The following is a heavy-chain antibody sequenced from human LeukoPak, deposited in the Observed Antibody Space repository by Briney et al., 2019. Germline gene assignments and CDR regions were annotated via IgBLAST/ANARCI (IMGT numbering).Heavy chain of an antibody. CDR1: GFTFGDYA. J-gene: IGHJ4*02. V-gene: IGHV3-49*03. Sequence: GGSLRLSCTASGFTFGDYAMSWFRQAPGKGLEWVGFIRSKAYGGTTEYAASVKGRFTISRDDSKSIAYLQMNSLKTEDTAVYHCTRLDPLSSSWSFDYWGQGTLVTVSS. CDR2: IRSKAYGGTT. CDR3: TRLDPLSSSWSFDY. D-gene: IGHD6-13*01.